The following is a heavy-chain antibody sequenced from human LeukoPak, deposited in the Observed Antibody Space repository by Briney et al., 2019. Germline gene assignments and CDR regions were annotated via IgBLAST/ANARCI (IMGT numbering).Heavy chain of an antibody. CDR2: ISSSGSTI. Sequence: GGSLRLSCAASGFTSSGFTFSRYRMSWVRQAPGKGLEWVSYISSSGSTIYYADSVKGRFTISRDNAKNSLYLQVNSLRAEDTAVYYCARDCSGGSCSDYWGQGTLVTVSS. CDR1: GFTFSRYR. D-gene: IGHD2-15*01. J-gene: IGHJ4*02. V-gene: IGHV3-48*04. CDR3: ARDCSGGSCSDY.